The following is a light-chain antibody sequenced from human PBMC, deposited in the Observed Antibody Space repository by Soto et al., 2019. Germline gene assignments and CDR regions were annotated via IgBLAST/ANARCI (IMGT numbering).Light chain of an antibody. V-gene: IGKV1-5*03. CDR1: RSINNY. CDR3: QQYGNLWT. J-gene: IGKJ1*01. Sequence: DIQLTQSPSTLSASVGDRVTISCRASRSINNYLAWYQQKPGKAPKLLIYKASTLESGVPSTFSGSGSGTEFSLTISSLQPDDFATYYCQQYGNLWTFGQGTKVDIK. CDR2: KAS.